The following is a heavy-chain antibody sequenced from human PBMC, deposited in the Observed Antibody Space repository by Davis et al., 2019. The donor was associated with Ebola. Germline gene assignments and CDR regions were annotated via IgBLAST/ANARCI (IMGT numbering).Heavy chain of an antibody. CDR1: GYSFTSYW. CDR2: IYPGDSDT. D-gene: IGHD6-13*01. CDR3: ARPADSSSFYFQH. J-gene: IGHJ1*01. Sequence: GESLKISCKGSGYSFTSYWIGWVRQMPGKGLEWMGIIYPGDSDTRYSPSFQGQVTISAVKSISTAYLQWSSLKASDTAMYYCARPADSSSFYFQHWGQGTLVTVS. V-gene: IGHV5-51*01.